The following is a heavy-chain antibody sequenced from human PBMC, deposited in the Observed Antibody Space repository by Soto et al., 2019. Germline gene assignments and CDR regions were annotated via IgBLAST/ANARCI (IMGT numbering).Heavy chain of an antibody. CDR3: ARQGEGFYQRQIDF. V-gene: IGHV5-51*01. D-gene: IGHD3-10*01. CDR1: GFTFTSYW. CDR2: VFPGDSDT. Sequence: PGESLKISCKGSGFTFTSYWIAWVRQMPGKGPEWMGVVFPGDSDTRYSPSFQGQVIISADKSTSTAHLQWSSLKASDTAIYYCARQGEGFYQRQIDFWGQGTLVKVSS. J-gene: IGHJ4*02.